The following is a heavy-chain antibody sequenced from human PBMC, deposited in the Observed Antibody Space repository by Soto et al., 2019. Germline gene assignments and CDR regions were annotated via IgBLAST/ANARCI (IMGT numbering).Heavy chain of an antibody. CDR1: GGSISNYY. J-gene: IGHJ4*02. Sequence: QVQLQELGPRLVKPSETLSLTCIVSGGSISNYYWSWIRQPPGKGLEWIGYIYYSGSTNYNPSLQSRVTISVDTSKNQFSLKLSSVTAADTAVYYCARAVLPATAPFDYWGQGTLVTVSS. V-gene: IGHV4-59*01. D-gene: IGHD2-2*01. CDR3: ARAVLPATAPFDY. CDR2: IYYSGST.